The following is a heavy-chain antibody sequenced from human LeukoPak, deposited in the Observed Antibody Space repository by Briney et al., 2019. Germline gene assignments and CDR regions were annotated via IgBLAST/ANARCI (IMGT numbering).Heavy chain of an antibody. CDR2: ISRSGGST. CDR1: FTFSSXX. J-gene: IGHJ4*02. D-gene: IGHD4-23*01. V-gene: IGHV3-23*01. Sequence: FTFSSXXXXXXXXXPGKXXXXXSPISRSGGSTYYSDSVKGRFTISRDNSKNTLYLQMNSLRDEDRDVYDGAKDHYGGNSFFDYWGQGTLVTVSS. CDR3: AKDHYGGNSFFDY.